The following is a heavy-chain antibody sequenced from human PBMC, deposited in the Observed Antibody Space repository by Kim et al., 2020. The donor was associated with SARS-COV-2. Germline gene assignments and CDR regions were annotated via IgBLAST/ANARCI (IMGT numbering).Heavy chain of an antibody. Sequence: GGSLRLSCAASGFTFSSYGMHWVRQAPGKGLEWVAVISYDGSNKYYADSVKGRFTISRDNSKNTLYLQMNSLRAEDTAVYYCAKGGSSSVRPGRVDYWGQGTLVTVSS. CDR2: ISYDGSNK. CDR3: AKGGSSSVRPGRVDY. J-gene: IGHJ4*02. V-gene: IGHV3-30*18. D-gene: IGHD6-6*01. CDR1: GFTFSSYG.